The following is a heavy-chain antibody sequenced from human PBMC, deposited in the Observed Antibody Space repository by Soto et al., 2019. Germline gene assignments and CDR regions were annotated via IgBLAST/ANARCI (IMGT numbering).Heavy chain of an antibody. CDR2: IKSKTDGGTT. CDR3: TTGYQLADFDY. Sequence: GGSLRLFCAASGFTFSNAWMSWVRQAPGKGLEWVGRIKSKTDGGTTDYAAPVKGRFTISRDDSKNTLYLQMNSLKTEDTAVYYCTTGYQLADFDYWGQGTLVTVSS. CDR1: GFTFSNAW. J-gene: IGHJ4*02. V-gene: IGHV3-15*01. D-gene: IGHD2-2*01.